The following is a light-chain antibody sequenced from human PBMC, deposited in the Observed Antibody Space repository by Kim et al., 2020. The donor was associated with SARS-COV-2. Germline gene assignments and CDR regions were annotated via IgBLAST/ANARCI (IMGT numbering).Light chain of an antibody. CDR2: GAS. CDR1: QSGSSN. V-gene: IGKV3-15*01. Sequence: SAGERAPLSCRASQSGSSNLAWYQQKPGQAPRLLIYGASTRATGIPARFSGSGSGTEFTLTISSLQSEDFAVYYCQQYNNWPQTFGQGTKLEI. CDR3: QQYNNWPQT. J-gene: IGKJ2*01.